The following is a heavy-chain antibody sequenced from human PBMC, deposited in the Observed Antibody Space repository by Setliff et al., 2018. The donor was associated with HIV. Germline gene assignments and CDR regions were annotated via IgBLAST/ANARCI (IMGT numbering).Heavy chain of an antibody. J-gene: IGHJ6*03. CDR1: GDSVTSGGSF. V-gene: IGHV4-31*03. CDR3: ALTGHRLLRGYMDV. D-gene: IGHD2-15*01. CDR2: MFYSGTT. Sequence: SETLSLTCSVSGDSVTSGGSFWSWIRQRPEKGLEWIGHMFYSGTTYYSPSLKSRVRISRDTSENQFSLKLTSVTAADTAVYYCALTGHRLLRGYMDVWGKGTTVTVSS.